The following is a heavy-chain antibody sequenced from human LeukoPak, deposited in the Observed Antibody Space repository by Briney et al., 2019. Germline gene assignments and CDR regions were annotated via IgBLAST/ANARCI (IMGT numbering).Heavy chain of an antibody. V-gene: IGHV3-53*04. CDR2: IYNDART. CDR1: GFTVSSNY. Sequence: GGSLRLSCAASGFTVSSNYMSWVRQAPGKGLEWVSVIYNDARTYYADSVKGRFSVSRHSSENTLYLEMNSLRVGDTAVYYCVRVPLHPSISHFDLWGQGTQVTVSS. J-gene: IGHJ4*02. D-gene: IGHD3-3*02. CDR3: VRVPLHPSISHFDL.